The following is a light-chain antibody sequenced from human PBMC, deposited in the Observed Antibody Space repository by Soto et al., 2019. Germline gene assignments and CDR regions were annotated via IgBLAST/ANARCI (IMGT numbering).Light chain of an antibody. V-gene: IGKV1-9*01. CDR1: QGISSY. Sequence: DIHLTQSRSFLSASVRDRVTITCRASQGISSYLAWYQQKPGKAPKLLIYAASTLQSGVPSRFSGSGSGTEFTLTISSLQPEDFATYYCQQLNSYPTPTFGQGTRLEI. J-gene: IGKJ5*01. CDR2: AAS. CDR3: QQLNSYPTPT.